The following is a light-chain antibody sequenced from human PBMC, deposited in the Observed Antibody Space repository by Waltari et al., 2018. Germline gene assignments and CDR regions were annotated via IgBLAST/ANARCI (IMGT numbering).Light chain of an antibody. CDR2: VYSGGSQ. CDR3: QSWDTGNWV. J-gene: IGLJ3*02. CDR1: SGHRNYD. Sequence: QLVLTQSPSASASLGASVRLTCTLTSGHRNYDIAWHQQRPNKGPRFLLKVYSGGSQNRGDGGPVRFSGSSSGAERYLTISGLQSDDEADYYCQSWDTGNWVFGGGTRVTVL. V-gene: IGLV4-69*01.